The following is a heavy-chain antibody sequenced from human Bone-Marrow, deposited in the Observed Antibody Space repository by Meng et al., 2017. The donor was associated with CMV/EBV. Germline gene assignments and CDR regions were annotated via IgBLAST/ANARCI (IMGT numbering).Heavy chain of an antibody. CDR2: INSNTAYT. CDR3: ARDPSDPKVGIDY. CDR1: GYTFTDYY. Sequence: ASVKVSCKASGYTFTDYYIHWVRQAPGQGLEWMGSINSNTAYTHHAQNFQGRVTMTRDTSITTVYMELSRLRSDDTAVYYCARDPSDPKVGIDYWGQGTRVTVSS. V-gene: IGHV1-2*02. J-gene: IGHJ4*02. D-gene: IGHD1-26*01.